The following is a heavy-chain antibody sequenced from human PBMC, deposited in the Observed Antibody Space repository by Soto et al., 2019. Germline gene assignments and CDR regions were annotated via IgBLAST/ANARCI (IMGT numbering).Heavy chain of an antibody. CDR2: ISAYNGNT. CDR1: GYTFTSYG. J-gene: IGHJ4*02. D-gene: IGHD3-9*01. CDR3: ARDLGDGILRYFDWLSNSHDY. V-gene: IGHV1-18*01. Sequence: ASVKVSCKASGYTFTSYGISWVRQAPGQGLEWMGWISAYNGNTNYAQKLQGRVTMTTDTSTSTAYMELRSLRSDDTAVYYCARDLGDGILRYFDWLSNSHDYWGQGTLVTVSS.